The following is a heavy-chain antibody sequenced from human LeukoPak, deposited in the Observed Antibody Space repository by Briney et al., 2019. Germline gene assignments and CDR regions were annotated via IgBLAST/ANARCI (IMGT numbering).Heavy chain of an antibody. Sequence: PGRSLRLSCAASGFTFSSYAMHWVRQAPGKGLEWVAVISYDGSNKYYADSVKGRFTISRDNAKNSLYLQMNSLRAEDTAVYYCARDIAPWGNYDSSGYSKWGQGTLVTVSS. CDR1: GFTFSSYA. J-gene: IGHJ4*02. CDR2: ISYDGSNK. CDR3: ARDIAPWGNYDSSGYSK. V-gene: IGHV3-30*04. D-gene: IGHD3-22*01.